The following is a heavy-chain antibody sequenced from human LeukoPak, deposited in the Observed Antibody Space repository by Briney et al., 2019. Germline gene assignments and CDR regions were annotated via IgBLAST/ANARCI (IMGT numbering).Heavy chain of an antibody. J-gene: IGHJ4*02. V-gene: IGHV3-7*01. CDR3: AREGGEY. D-gene: IGHD3-16*01. CDR2: ITHDGSEK. CDR1: GFTFSSFW. Sequence: GGSLRLSCAASGFTFSSFWMAWVRQAPGKGLEWVATITHDGSEKYYVDSMRGRFTISRDNSKNTLYLQMNSLRAEDTAVYYCAREGGEYWGQGTLVTVSS.